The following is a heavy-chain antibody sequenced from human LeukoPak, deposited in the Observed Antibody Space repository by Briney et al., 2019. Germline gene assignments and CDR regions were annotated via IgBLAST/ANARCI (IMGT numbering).Heavy chain of an antibody. D-gene: IGHD2-15*01. Sequence: PSEALSLTCTVSGGSISSSGSYWGWIRQPPGKGLQWIGTIYYSGSTYYNPSLKSRVTISVDTSKNQFSLKLSSVTAADTAVYYCARQLGYCSGTSCSFYFDYWGQGTLVTVSS. J-gene: IGHJ4*02. V-gene: IGHV4-39*01. CDR1: GGSISSSGSY. CDR3: ARQLGYCSGTSCSFYFDY. CDR2: IYYSGST.